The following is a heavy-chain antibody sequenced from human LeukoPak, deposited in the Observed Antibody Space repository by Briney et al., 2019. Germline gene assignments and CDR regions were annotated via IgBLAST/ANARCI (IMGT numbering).Heavy chain of an antibody. D-gene: IGHD5-12*01. CDR1: GFTFSSYA. CDR3: ARGYDRFDY. CDR2: ISATGGST. J-gene: IGHJ4*02. Sequence: GGSLRLSCAASGFTFSSYAMSWVRQAPGKGLEWVSTISATGGSTYYADSVKGRFTISRDNSKNMVYLQMNSLRAEDTAVCYCARGYDRFDYWGQGTLVTVSS. V-gene: IGHV3-23*01.